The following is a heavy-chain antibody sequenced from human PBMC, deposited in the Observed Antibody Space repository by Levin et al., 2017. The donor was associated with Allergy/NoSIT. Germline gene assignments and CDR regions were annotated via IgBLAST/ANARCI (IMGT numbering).Heavy chain of an antibody. V-gene: IGHV3-7*04. CDR3: AREGSRYFDWLPYDY. CDR1: GFTFSSYW. CDR2: IKQDGSEK. D-gene: IGHD3-9*01. Sequence: GESLKISCAASGFTFSSYWMSWVRQAPGKGLEWVANIKQDGSEKYYVDSVKGRFTISRDNAKNSLYLQMNSLRAEDTAVYYCAREGSRYFDWLPYDYWGQGTLVTVSS. J-gene: IGHJ4*02.